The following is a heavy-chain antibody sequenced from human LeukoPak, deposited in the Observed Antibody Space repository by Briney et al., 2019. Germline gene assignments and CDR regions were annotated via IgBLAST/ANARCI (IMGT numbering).Heavy chain of an antibody. J-gene: IGHJ5*02. CDR2: ISGSGGST. CDR3: AKDGDDGDYVGGWFDP. D-gene: IGHD4-17*01. V-gene: IGHV3-23*01. CDR1: GFTFSSHA. Sequence: GGSLRLSCAASGFTFSSHAMSWVRQAPGKGLEWVSAISGSGGSTYYADFVKGRFTISRDNSKNTLYLQMNSLRAEDTAVYYCAKDGDDGDYVGGWFDPWGQGTLVTVSS.